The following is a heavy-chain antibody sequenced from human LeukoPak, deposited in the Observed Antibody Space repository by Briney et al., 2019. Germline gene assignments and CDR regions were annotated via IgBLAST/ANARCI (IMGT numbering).Heavy chain of an antibody. CDR2: IHHSGGT. V-gene: IGHV4-34*01. CDR3: ARHEEGRSSSWYWTHYYGMDV. J-gene: IGHJ6*02. Sequence: SETLSLTCAVYGGSFSDYYWSWIRQPPGKGLEWIGEIHHSGGTNYNPSLKSRITISLDMSKNQFSLKLTSVTAADSAVYYCARHEEGRSSSWYWTHYYGMDVWGQGTTVTVSS. CDR1: GGSFSDYY. D-gene: IGHD6-13*01.